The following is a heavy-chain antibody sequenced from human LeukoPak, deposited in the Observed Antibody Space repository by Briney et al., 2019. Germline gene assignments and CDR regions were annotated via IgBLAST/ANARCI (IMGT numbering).Heavy chain of an antibody. D-gene: IGHD2-15*01. CDR3: ARGPPRYCSGGSCRTYNWFDP. CDR2: IYYSGST. Sequence: SETLSLTCTVSGGSISSSSYYWGWIRQPPGKGLEWIGSIYYSGSTYYNPSLKSRVTISVDTSKNQFSLKLSSVTAADTAVYYCARGPPRYCSGGSCRTYNWFDPWGQGTLVTVSS. CDR1: GGSISSSSYY. V-gene: IGHV4-39*01. J-gene: IGHJ5*02.